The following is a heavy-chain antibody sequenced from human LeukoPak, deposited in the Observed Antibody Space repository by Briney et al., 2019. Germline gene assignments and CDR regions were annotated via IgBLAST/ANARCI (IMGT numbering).Heavy chain of an antibody. J-gene: IGHJ3*02. V-gene: IGHV3-21*01. CDR2: ISSSSSTYI. CDR1: GFTFSSYS. Sequence: GGSLRLSCAASGFTFSSYSMNSVRQAPGKGLEWVSSISSSSSTYIYYADSVKGRFTISRDNAKNSLYLQMNSLRAEDTAVYYCARELRGVIPRGPFDIWGQGTMVTVSS. D-gene: IGHD3-10*01. CDR3: ARELRGVIPRGPFDI.